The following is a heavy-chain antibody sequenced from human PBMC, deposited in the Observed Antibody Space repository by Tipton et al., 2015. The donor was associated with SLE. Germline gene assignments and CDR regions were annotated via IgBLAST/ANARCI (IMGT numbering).Heavy chain of an antibody. CDR1: GDSMSSSNYY. J-gene: IGHJ5*02. CDR2: MYYSEST. Sequence: LRLSCTVSGDSMSSSNYYWGWIRRPPGKGLEWIGSMYYSESTYYNPSLKSRVSLSVDTSKNQFSLRLTSVTAADTAVYYCARGGIQLWNWFDPWGQGTLVTVSS. V-gene: IGHV4-39*07. D-gene: IGHD5-18*01. CDR3: ARGGIQLWNWFDP.